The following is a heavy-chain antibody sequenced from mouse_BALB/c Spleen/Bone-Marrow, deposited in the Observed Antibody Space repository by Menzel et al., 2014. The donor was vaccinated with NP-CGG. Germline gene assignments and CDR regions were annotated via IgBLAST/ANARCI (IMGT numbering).Heavy chain of an antibody. V-gene: IGHV1-4*02. D-gene: IGHD1-1*01. Sequence: QVQLQQSAGELARPGASVKMSCKASGYTLTSNTIQWVKQRPGQGLEWIGYINPTRGYTDYNQKFKDKTTLTADKSSSTAYMQLSSLTSEDSAVYYCAREATYYAYFDYWGQGTILTVSS. CDR2: INPTRGYT. CDR1: GYTLTSNT. J-gene: IGHJ2*01. CDR3: AREATYYAYFDY.